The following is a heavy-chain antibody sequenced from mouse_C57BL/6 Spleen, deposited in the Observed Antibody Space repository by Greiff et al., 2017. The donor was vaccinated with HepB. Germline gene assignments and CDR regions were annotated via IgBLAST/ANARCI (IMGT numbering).Heavy chain of an antibody. Sequence: QVHVKQPGAELVKPGASVKVSCKASGYTFTSYWMHWVKQRPGQGLEWIGRIHPSDSDTNYNQKFKGKATLTVDKSSSTAYMQLSSLTSEDSAVYYCAKAYYSNYGAYWGQGTLVTVSA. CDR3: AKAYYSNYGAY. J-gene: IGHJ3*01. D-gene: IGHD2-5*01. CDR1: GYTFTSYW. CDR2: IHPSDSDT. V-gene: IGHV1-74*01.